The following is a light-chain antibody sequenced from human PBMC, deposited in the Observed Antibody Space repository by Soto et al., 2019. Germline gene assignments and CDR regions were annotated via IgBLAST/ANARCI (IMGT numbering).Light chain of an antibody. Sequence: IVLTQSPGTLSLSPGERATLSCRASQSVRSNYLAWYQQKPGQAPRLLIHGASSRATGIPDRFSGSGSGTDFTRIISSLEPEDFAVFYCQQYGSSPLTFGGGTKVDIK. CDR1: QSVRSNY. CDR2: GAS. CDR3: QQYGSSPLT. J-gene: IGKJ4*01. V-gene: IGKV3-20*01.